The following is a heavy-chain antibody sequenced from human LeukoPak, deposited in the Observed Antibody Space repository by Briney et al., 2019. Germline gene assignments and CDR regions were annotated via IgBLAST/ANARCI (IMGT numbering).Heavy chain of an antibody. J-gene: IGHJ6*02. V-gene: IGHV1-8*01. D-gene: IGHD3-10*01. CDR3: ARSGTPGYYYYGMDV. CDR2: MNPNSGNT. Sequence: ASVKVSCKASEYTFTSYDINWVRQATGQGLEWMGWMNPNSGNTGYAQKFQGRVTMTRNTSISTAYMELSSLRSEDTAVYYCARSGTPGYYYYGMDVWGQGTTVTVSS. CDR1: EYTFTSYD.